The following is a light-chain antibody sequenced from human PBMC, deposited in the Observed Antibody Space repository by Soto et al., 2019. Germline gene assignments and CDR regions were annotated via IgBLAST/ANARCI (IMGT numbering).Light chain of an antibody. CDR1: SSNIAGHKY. V-gene: IGLV2-14*01. CDR2: EVT. J-gene: IGLJ2*01. Sequence: QSVLTQPASVSGSPGQSITISCTGTSSNIAGHKYVSWYQQHPGKAPKLIIFEVTNRPSGVSSRFSASKSGDTASLIISGLPAEDEADYFCSSYSSTSTVVFGGGTQLTVL. CDR3: SSYSSTSTVV.